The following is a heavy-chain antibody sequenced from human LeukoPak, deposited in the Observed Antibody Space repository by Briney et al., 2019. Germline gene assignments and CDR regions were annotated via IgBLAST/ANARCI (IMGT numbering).Heavy chain of an antibody. CDR2: INPNSGGT. CDR1: GYTFTGYY. V-gene: IGHV1-2*02. J-gene: IGHJ4*02. Sequence: ASVTVSCKASGYTFTGYYMHWVRQPPGQGLEWVGWINPNSGGTNYAQKFQGRVTMTRDTSISTAYMELSRLRSDDTAVYYCARGLYYYGSGSYAGGYWGQGTLVTVSS. D-gene: IGHD3-10*01. CDR3: ARGLYYYGSGSYAGGY.